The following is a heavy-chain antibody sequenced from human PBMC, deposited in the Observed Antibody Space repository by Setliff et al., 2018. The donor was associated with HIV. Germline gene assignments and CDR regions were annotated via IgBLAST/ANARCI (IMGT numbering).Heavy chain of an antibody. CDR1: GGSISSYY. D-gene: IGHD3-22*01. V-gene: IGHV4-4*09. J-gene: IGHJ4*02. Sequence: PSETLSLTCTVSGGSISSYYWSWIRQPPGKGLEWIGYIYTSGSTNYNPSLKSRVTLSVDTSKNQFSLKLSSVTAADTAVYYCARGLSFYDPGGFDHWGQGTLVTVSS. CDR3: ARGLSFYDPGGFDH. CDR2: IYTSGST.